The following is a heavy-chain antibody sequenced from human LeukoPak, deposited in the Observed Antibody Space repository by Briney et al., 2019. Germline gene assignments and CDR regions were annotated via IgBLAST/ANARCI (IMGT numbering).Heavy chain of an antibody. CDR2: INPNTGDT. D-gene: IGHD6-19*01. J-gene: IGHJ4*02. CDR3: ARDYSNGWYGDFDY. V-gene: IGHV1-2*02. Sequence: ASVTVSCKASGYTFTGYHMHWVQQAPGQGLEWMGWINPNTGDTNYAQKFQGRVTMTRDTSISAAYMELSWLRSDDTAVYYCARDYSNGWYGDFDYWGQGTLVTVSS. CDR1: GYTFTGYH.